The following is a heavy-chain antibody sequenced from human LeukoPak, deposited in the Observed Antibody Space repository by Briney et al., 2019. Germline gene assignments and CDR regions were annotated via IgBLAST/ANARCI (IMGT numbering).Heavy chain of an antibody. CDR3: ARDDRSGLQVVY. CDR2: ISRSGSTI. J-gene: IGHJ4*02. CDR1: GFTFSSYA. Sequence: GGSLRLSCVASGFTFSSYAMSWIRQAPGKGLEWVSYISRSGSTIYYADSVKGRFTISRDNAKNSLYLQMNSLRAEDTAVYYCARDDRSGLQVVYWGQGTLVTVSS. V-gene: IGHV3-11*01. D-gene: IGHD6-19*01.